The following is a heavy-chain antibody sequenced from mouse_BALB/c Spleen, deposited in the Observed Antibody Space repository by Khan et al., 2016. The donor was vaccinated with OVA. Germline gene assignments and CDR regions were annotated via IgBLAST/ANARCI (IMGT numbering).Heavy chain of an antibody. V-gene: IGHV2-9*02. Sequence: QMQLEESGPGLVAPSQSLSITCTVSGFSLTSHGVHWVRQPPGKGLEWLGVIWAGGSTNYNSALMSSLSISKDSSKSQVFLKMNSLQTDDTAIYYCARNREPDYFDYWGQGTTLTVSS. CDR3: ARNREPDYFDY. J-gene: IGHJ2*01. CDR2: IWAGGST. CDR1: GFSLTSHG.